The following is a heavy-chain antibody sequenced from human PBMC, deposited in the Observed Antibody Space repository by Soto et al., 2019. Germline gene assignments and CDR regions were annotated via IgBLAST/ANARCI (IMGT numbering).Heavy chain of an antibody. CDR1: GGSISSSSYY. CDR2: IYYSGGT. J-gene: IGHJ4*02. Sequence: SETLSLTCTVSGGSISSSSYYWGWIRQPPGKGLEWIGSIYYSGGTYYNPSLKSRVTISVDTSKNQFSLKLSSVTAADTAVYYCARPSGSYLYYFDYWGQGTLVNVSS. V-gene: IGHV4-39*01. D-gene: IGHD1-26*01. CDR3: ARPSGSYLYYFDY.